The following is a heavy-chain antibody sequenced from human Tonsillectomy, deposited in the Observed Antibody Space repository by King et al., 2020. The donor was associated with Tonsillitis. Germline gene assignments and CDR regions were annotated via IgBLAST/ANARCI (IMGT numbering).Heavy chain of an antibody. CDR2: ITGNGRKT. CDR3: AKRDYSASSGYSPLFAW. D-gene: IGHD3-22*01. J-gene: IGHJ4*02. CDR1: GFAFSNYA. V-gene: IGHV3-23*04. Sequence: VQLVESGGGLVQPGESLRLSCAASGFAFSNYAMNWVRQAPGKGLEWVSGITGNGRKTYYADSVKGRFTISRDNSRNTLYLQMNSLRAEDWAIYYCAKRDYSASSGYSPLFAWWGQGTLVTVSS.